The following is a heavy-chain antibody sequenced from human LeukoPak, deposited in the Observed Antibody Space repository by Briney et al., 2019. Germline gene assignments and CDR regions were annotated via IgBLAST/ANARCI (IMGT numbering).Heavy chain of an antibody. CDR3: ARGVGGVRGVIIIYYYYYGMDV. CDR1: GYTFTSYD. Sequence: GSVTVSFKSSGYTFTSYDINWVRQASGQGLEGMGCMNHKSGNKGYAKKYQGRVNMTRNTSISTAYMELSSLRSEDTAVYYCARGVGGVRGVIIIYYYYYGMDVWGQGTTVTVSS. D-gene: IGHD3-10*02. CDR2: MNHKSGNK. V-gene: IGHV1-8*01. J-gene: IGHJ6*02.